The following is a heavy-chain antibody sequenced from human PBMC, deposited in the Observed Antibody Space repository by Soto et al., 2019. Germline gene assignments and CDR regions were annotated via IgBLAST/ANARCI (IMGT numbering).Heavy chain of an antibody. CDR3: ARGKDRLQLGGNYYYIMDV. D-gene: IGHD5-12*01. V-gene: IGHV1-69*12. Sequence: QVQLVQSGAEVKKPGSSVKVSCKASGGTFSTSAISWVRQAPGQGLEWMGGIMPIFPTPDYAQRFQGRVSITADESTSTAYMELSSLRPEDTAVYYCARGKDRLQLGGNYYYIMDVWGQGTTVTVSS. J-gene: IGHJ6*02. CDR1: GGTFSTSA. CDR2: IMPIFPTP.